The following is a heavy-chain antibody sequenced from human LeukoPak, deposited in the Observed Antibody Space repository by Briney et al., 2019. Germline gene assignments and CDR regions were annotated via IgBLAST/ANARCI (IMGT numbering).Heavy chain of an antibody. V-gene: IGHV3-53*01. Sequence: GGSLRLSCAASGFTVSSNYMSWVRQAPGKGLEWVSVIYSGGSTYYADSVKGRFTISRDNSKNTLYLQMNSLRAEDTAVYYCARGFGGSSTSYAYPFGYWGQGTPVTVSS. CDR2: IYSGGST. CDR3: ARGFGGSSTSYAYPFGY. J-gene: IGHJ4*02. CDR1: GFTVSSNY. D-gene: IGHD2-2*01.